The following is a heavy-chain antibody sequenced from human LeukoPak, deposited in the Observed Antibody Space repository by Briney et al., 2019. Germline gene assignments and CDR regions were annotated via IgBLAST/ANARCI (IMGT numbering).Heavy chain of an antibody. CDR1: GFSLTTNGVG. Sequence: SGPTLVRPTQTLTLTCTFSGFSLTTNGVGVGWFRQPPGKALEWLAVIYWNDAKRYSPSLKSRLTITKDTSKNQVVLTMTNMDPVDTATYYCAHLDSTNWYSDWFDPWGQGTLVTVSS. CDR3: AHLDSTNWYSDWFDP. D-gene: IGHD6-13*01. CDR2: IYWNDAK. V-gene: IGHV2-5*01. J-gene: IGHJ5*02.